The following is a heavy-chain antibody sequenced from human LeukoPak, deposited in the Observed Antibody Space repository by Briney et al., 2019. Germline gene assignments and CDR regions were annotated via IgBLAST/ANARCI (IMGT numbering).Heavy chain of an antibody. J-gene: IGHJ4*02. CDR2: ISGSGGST. Sequence: PGGSLRLSCAAYGFTFSSYAMSWVRQAPGKGLEWVSAISGSGGSTYYADSVKGRFTISRDNSKNTLYLQMNSLRAEDTAVYYCAKDKRGGPLRFLEWLLGYYLDYWGQGTLVTVSS. V-gene: IGHV3-23*01. D-gene: IGHD3-3*01. CDR3: AKDKRGGPLRFLEWLLGYYLDY. CDR1: GFTFSSYA.